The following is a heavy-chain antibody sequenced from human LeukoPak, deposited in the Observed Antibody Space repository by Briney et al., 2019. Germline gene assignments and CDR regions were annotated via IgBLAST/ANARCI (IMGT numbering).Heavy chain of an antibody. Sequence: PSQTLSLTCTVSGGSISSGSYYWSWIRQPAGKGLEWIGRIYTSGSTNYNPSLKSRVTISVDTSKNQFSLKLSSVTAADTAVYYCAGISSSWGRFVDYWGQGTLVTVSS. J-gene: IGHJ4*02. CDR2: IYTSGST. D-gene: IGHD6-13*01. CDR1: GGSISSGSYY. CDR3: AGISSSWGRFVDY. V-gene: IGHV4-61*02.